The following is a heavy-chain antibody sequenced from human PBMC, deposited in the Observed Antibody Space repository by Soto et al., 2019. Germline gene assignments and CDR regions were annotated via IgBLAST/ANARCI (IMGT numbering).Heavy chain of an antibody. Sequence: PSETLSLTCTVSGGSISNYYWTWIRQPPGKGLEWLGYIYHSGSTNYNPSLESRVTIVLDISKNQFSLKLSSVTAADTAVYFCARKTGSYDSVWGPTKWFDSWGQGTLVTVSS. J-gene: IGHJ5*01. V-gene: IGHV4-59*08. CDR1: GGSISNYY. D-gene: IGHD3-16*01. CDR2: IYHSGST. CDR3: ARKTGSYDSVWGPTKWFDS.